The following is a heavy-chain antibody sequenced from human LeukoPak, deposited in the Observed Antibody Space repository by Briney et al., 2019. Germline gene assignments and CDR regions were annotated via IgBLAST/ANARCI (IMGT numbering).Heavy chain of an antibody. J-gene: IGHJ4*02. Sequence: PGGTLRLSCAASGFTFRSYGMHWVRQAPGKALEWVAVVWYDGSKEYYADSVKGRFTISRDNSKNTLSLQMNSLRAEDKAVYYCARDVDSGWPDYWGQGTLVTVSS. CDR1: GFTFRSYG. CDR2: VWYDGSKE. D-gene: IGHD6-19*01. V-gene: IGHV3-33*01. CDR3: ARDVDSGWPDY.